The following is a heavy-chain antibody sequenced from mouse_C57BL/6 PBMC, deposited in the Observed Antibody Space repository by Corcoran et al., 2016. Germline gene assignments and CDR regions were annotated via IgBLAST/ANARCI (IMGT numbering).Heavy chain of an antibody. CDR2: IYPGSGNT. D-gene: IGHD2-1*01. J-gene: IGHJ4*01. CDR3: ARQQIYYGNPYAMDY. Sequence: QIQLQQSGPELVKPGASVKISCKASGYTFTDYYINWVKQRPGQGLEWIGWIYPGSGNTKYNEKFKGKATLTVDTSSSPSYMQLSSLTSEDSAVYFCARQQIYYGNPYAMDYWGQGTSVTVSS. V-gene: IGHV1-84*01. CDR1: GYTFTDYY.